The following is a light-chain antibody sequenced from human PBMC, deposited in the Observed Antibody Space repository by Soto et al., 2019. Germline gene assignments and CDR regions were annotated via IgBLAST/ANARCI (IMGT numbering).Light chain of an antibody. CDR2: EAN. Sequence: QSALTQPPSASGSPGQSVAISCTGTSSDVGGYNYVSWYQQHPGKAPKLMIYEANKRPSGVSDRFSGSRSGTTASLTISALQAEDEADYSCYSFAGGATFVFGGGTKLTVL. J-gene: IGLJ2*01. CDR1: SSDVGGYNY. CDR3: YSFAGGATFV. V-gene: IGLV2-8*01.